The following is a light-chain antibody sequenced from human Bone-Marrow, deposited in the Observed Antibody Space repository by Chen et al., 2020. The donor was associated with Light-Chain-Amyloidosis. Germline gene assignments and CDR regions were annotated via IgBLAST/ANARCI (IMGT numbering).Light chain of an antibody. J-gene: IGLJ3*02. CDR3: CSYAGGSWV. Sequence: QSALTQPPSASGSPGQSVILSCTGTNSDVGRSDYFSWYQQTPGNAPKFLIIEVIKRASGVPDRFSGSKSGNTASLTVSGLQAEDEADYYCCSYAGGSWVFGGGTKLTVL. CDR1: NSDVGRSDY. CDR2: EVI. V-gene: IGLV2-8*01.